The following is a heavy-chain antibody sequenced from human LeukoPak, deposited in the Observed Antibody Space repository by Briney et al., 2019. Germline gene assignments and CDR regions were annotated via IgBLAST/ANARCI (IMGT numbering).Heavy chain of an antibody. J-gene: IGHJ4*02. CDR3: ARVNWNDLGYYFDY. Sequence: SGGSLRLSCAASGFTFDDYGMSWVRQAPGKGLEWVSGINRNAGSTGYADSLKGRLTISRDNAKNSLYLQMNSLRAEDTAVYYCARVNWNDLGYYFDYWGQGTLVTVSS. CDR1: GFTFDDYG. D-gene: IGHD1-20*01. V-gene: IGHV3-20*04. CDR2: INRNAGST.